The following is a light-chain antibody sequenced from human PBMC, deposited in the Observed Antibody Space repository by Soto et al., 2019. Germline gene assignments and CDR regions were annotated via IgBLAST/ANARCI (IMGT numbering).Light chain of an antibody. CDR1: QGVSTNY. CDR2: GAS. Sequence: DIVLTQSPGTLSLSPGDRATLSCRASQGVSTNYLAWYPQKLGQAPRLLIYGASSRATCTPDRFSGYWSGTGFTFTIIILKCEDFAVYFFLQYGSTLFTFGPGTKVDI. J-gene: IGKJ3*01. V-gene: IGKV3-20*01. CDR3: LQYGSTLFT.